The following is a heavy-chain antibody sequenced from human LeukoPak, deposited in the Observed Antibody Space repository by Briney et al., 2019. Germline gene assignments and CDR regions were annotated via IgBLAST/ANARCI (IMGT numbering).Heavy chain of an antibody. CDR2: ISRSSSTI. V-gene: IGHV3-48*04. D-gene: IGHD3-10*01. Sequence: GGSLRLSCAASGFTFSRYSMNWVRQAPGNGLEWVSYISRSSSTIHYADSVKGRFTISRDNAKSSLFLQMNSLRAEDTAVYYCARDGGATMVRGVATYDSWGQGTLVTVSS. CDR1: GFTFSRYS. J-gene: IGHJ4*02. CDR3: ARDGGATMVRGVATYDS.